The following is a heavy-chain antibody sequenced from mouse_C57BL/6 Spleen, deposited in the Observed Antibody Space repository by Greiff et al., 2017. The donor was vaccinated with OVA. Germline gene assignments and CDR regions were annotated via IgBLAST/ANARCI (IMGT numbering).Heavy chain of an antibody. CDR1: GYTFTDYN. CDR3: AYDGYYGAMDY. Sequence: EVKLMESGPELVKPGASVKMSCKASGYTFTDYNMHWVKQSHGKSLEWIGYINPNNGGTSYNQKFKGKATLTVNKSSSTAYMELRSLTSEDSAVYYCAYDGYYGAMDYWGQGTSVTVSS. J-gene: IGHJ4*01. CDR2: INPNNGGT. V-gene: IGHV1-22*01. D-gene: IGHD2-3*01.